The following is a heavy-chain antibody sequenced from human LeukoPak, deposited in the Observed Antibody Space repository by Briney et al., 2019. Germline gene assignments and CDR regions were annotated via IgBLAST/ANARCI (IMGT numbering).Heavy chain of an antibody. V-gene: IGHV3-48*01. CDR3: ARDYAGTKAYAFDI. Sequence: GGSLRLSCAASGFTFSSYSMNWVRQAPGKGLEWVSYISSSSSTIYYADSVKGRFTISRDNAKNSLYLQVNSLRAEDTAVYYCARDYAGTKAYAFDIWGQGTVVTVSS. CDR1: GFTFSSYS. CDR2: ISSSSSTI. J-gene: IGHJ3*02. D-gene: IGHD1-1*01.